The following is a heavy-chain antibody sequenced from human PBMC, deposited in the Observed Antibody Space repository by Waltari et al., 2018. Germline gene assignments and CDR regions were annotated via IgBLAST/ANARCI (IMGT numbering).Heavy chain of an antibody. D-gene: IGHD6-13*01. CDR3: ARGTSLVAAAGLFDP. V-gene: IGHV4-59*11. Sequence: QVQLQESGPGLVKPSETLSLTCTVSGGSISSHYWSWIRPPPGKGLEWIGYIYYSGSTNYNPSLKSRVTISVDTSKNQFSLKLSSVTAADTAVYYCARGTSLVAAAGLFDPWGQGTLVTVSS. CDR1: GGSISSHY. CDR2: IYYSGST. J-gene: IGHJ5*02.